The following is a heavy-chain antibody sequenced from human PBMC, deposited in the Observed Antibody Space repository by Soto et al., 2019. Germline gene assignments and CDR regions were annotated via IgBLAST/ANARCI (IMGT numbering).Heavy chain of an antibody. Sequence: EVQLLESGGGLVQPGGSLRLSCAASGFTFSSYAMSWVRQAPGKGLEWVSAISGSGGSTYYADSVKGRFTISRDNSKNTLYLQTNSLRAEDTAVYYCAKDAPPYGSGISPWFDPWGQGTLVTVSS. V-gene: IGHV3-23*01. D-gene: IGHD3-10*01. CDR3: AKDAPPYGSGISPWFDP. CDR2: ISGSGGST. CDR1: GFTFSSYA. J-gene: IGHJ5*02.